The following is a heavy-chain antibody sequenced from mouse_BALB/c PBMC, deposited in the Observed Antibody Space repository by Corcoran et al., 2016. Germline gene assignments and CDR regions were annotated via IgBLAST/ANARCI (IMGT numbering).Heavy chain of an antibody. D-gene: IGHD4-1*01. CDR1: GFNSKDTY. Sequence: EVQLQQAGAELVKPGASVKLSCTAAGFNSKDTYMHWVKQRPEQGLERIGRIDPANGNNKYDPKFQGKATIPADTSANTAYLQLSSLTSEDTAVYYCANWDWYFDVWGAGTTVTVSS. J-gene: IGHJ1*01. V-gene: IGHV14-3*02. CDR3: ANWDWYFDV. CDR2: IDPANGNN.